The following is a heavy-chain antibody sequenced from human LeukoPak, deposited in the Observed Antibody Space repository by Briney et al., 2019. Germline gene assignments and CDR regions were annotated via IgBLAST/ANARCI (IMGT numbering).Heavy chain of an antibody. CDR1: GYTFISDY. Sequence: GASVKVSCKASGYTFISDYMHWVRQAHGQGLEWMGIINPSGGSTSYAQKFQGRVTMTRDMSTSTVYMELSSLRSEDTAVYYCARDPTLIAVAGIDYWGQGTLVTVSS. J-gene: IGHJ4*02. D-gene: IGHD6-19*01. CDR2: INPSGGST. CDR3: ARDPTLIAVAGIDY. V-gene: IGHV1-46*01.